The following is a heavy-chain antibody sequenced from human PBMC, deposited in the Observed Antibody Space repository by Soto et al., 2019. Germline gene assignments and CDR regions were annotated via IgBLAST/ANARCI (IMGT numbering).Heavy chain of an antibody. V-gene: IGHV3-23*01. J-gene: IGHJ4*02. CDR2: VRGSGSNT. Sequence: EVQLLESGGGVVQPGGSLRLSCAASGFTFSNYGMSWVRLTPGKGLEWGAGVRGSGSNTYYADSVKTRLNVTRDKYKETVFLQMNTLRDEDTAIYYCAKDMDLFIEVVPAATGSFDLWGQGTLVIVSS. D-gene: IGHD2-2*01. CDR3: AKDMDLFIEVVPAATGSFDL. CDR1: GFTFSNYG.